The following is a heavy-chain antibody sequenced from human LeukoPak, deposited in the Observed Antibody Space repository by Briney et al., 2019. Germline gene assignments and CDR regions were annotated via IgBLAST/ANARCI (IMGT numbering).Heavy chain of an antibody. CDR2: ISPSGDST. Sequence: ASVKVSCKASGNTFTSYYMHWVRQAPGQGLEWMGIISPSGDSTSYTQKFQGRVTMTRDTSTSTDYMELSSLRSEDAAVYYCARALLDGNYALDYWGQGTLVTVSS. CDR1: GNTFTSYY. J-gene: IGHJ4*02. CDR3: ARALLDGNYALDY. D-gene: IGHD1-7*01. V-gene: IGHV1-46*01.